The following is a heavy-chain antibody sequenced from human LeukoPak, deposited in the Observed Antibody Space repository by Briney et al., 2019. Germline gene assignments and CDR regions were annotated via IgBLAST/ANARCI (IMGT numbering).Heavy chain of an antibody. CDR1: GFSFSTYS. V-gene: IGHV3-48*04. CDR3: TRDRTLRPTAYFDTFDI. Sequence: GGSLRLSCAASGFSFSTYSMNWVRQAPGKGLEWVSYISDNGNTIHYADSVKGRFTISRDNAKNSLYLQMNSLRAEDTAVYYCTRDRTLRPTAYFDTFDIWGQGTMVTVSS. CDR2: ISDNGNTI. D-gene: IGHD3-9*01. J-gene: IGHJ3*02.